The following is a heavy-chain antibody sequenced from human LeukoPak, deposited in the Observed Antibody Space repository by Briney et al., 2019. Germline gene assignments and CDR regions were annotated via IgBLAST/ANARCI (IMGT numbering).Heavy chain of an antibody. CDR3: ARDDFGYCSGGSCPNEYFQH. J-gene: IGHJ1*01. D-gene: IGHD2-15*01. Sequence: GGSLRLSCAASGFTFSSYGMHWVRQAPGKGLGWVAVIWYDGSNKYYADSVKGRFTISRDNSKNTLYLQMNSLRAEDTAVYYCARDDFGYCSGGSCPNEYFQHWGQGTLVTVSS. CDR2: IWYDGSNK. CDR1: GFTFSSYG. V-gene: IGHV3-33*01.